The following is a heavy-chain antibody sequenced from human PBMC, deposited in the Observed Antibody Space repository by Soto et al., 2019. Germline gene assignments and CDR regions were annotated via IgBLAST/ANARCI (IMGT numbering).Heavy chain of an antibody. V-gene: IGHV3-23*01. CDR2: ISGSGGRA. CDR3: AKERRSEGYFDY. CDR1: GFTFSTYA. Sequence: EVQLLESGGGLVQPGGSLRLSCAASGFTFSTYAMSWVRQAPGKGLEWVSAISGSGGRAYYADSVKGRFTISRDNFKNTLYLLMNSLRAEDTAVYYCAKERRSEGYFDYWGQGTLVTVSS. J-gene: IGHJ4*02.